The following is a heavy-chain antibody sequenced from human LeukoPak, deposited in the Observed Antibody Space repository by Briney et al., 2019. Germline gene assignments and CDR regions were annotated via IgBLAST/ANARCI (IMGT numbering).Heavy chain of an antibody. D-gene: IGHD6-13*01. CDR1: GGSISSYY. Sequence: SETLSLTCTVSGGSISSYYWSWIRQPTGKGLEWIGYIYYSGSTNYNPSLKSRVTISVDTSKNQFSLKLSSVTAADTAVYYCARGGVFMAAGTFDYWGQGTLVTVSS. V-gene: IGHV4-59*01. J-gene: IGHJ4*02. CDR3: ARGGVFMAAGTFDY. CDR2: IYYSGST.